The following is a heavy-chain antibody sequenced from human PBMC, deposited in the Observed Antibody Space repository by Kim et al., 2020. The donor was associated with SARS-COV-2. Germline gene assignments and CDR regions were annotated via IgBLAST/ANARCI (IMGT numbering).Heavy chain of an antibody. Sequence: GGSLRLSCAASGFTFSSYAMSWVRQAPGKGLEWVSAISGSGGSTYYADSVKGRFTISRDNSKNTLYLQMNSLRAEDTAVYYCAKAITTNDQYQLPFYYYYGMDVWGQGTTVTVSS. CDR3: AKAITTNDQYQLPFYYYYGMDV. D-gene: IGHD2-2*01. CDR2: ISGSGGST. J-gene: IGHJ6*02. V-gene: IGHV3-23*01. CDR1: GFTFSSYA.